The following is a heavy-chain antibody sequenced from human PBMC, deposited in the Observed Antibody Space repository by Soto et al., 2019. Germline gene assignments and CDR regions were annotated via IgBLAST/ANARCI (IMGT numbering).Heavy chain of an antibody. J-gene: IGHJ6*02. CDR1: GFTFSSYG. V-gene: IGHV3-30*18. D-gene: IGHD2-21*02. CDR2: ISYDGSNK. Sequence: GGSLRLSCAASGFTFSSYGMHWVRQAPGKGLEWVAVISYDGSNKYYADSVKGRFTISRDNSKNTLYLQMNSLRAEDTAVYYCAKGVMTATPSVSYYYGMDVWGQGTTVTVSS. CDR3: AKGVMTATPSVSYYYGMDV.